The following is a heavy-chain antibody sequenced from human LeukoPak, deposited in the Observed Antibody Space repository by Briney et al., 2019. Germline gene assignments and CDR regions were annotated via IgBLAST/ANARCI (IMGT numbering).Heavy chain of an antibody. CDR3: AXALXSGSSGWYYFDY. D-gene: IGHD6-19*01. CDR2: ISPRSSYI. J-gene: IGHJ4*02. V-gene: IGHV3-21*01. CDR1: GFTFSSYS. Sequence: GGSLRLSCAASGFTFSSYSMSWVRQAPGKGLEWVSSISPRSSYIYYADSVKGRFTISRDNAKESLYLQMNSLRGEDTAVYYXAXALXSGSSGWYYFDYWGQGTLVTVSS.